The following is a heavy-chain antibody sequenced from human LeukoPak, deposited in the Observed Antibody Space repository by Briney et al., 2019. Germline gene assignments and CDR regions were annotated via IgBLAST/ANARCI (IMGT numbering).Heavy chain of an antibody. CDR3: ARDRGLVYYYYYMDV. Sequence: ASVKVSCKASGGTFSSYTISWVRQAPGQGLEWMGRIIPILGIANYAQKFQGRVTITADESTSTAYMELSSLRSEDTAVYYCARDRGLVYYYYYMDVWGKGTTVTVSS. J-gene: IGHJ6*03. D-gene: IGHD3-10*01. CDR1: GGTFSSYT. V-gene: IGHV1-69*04. CDR2: IIPILGIA.